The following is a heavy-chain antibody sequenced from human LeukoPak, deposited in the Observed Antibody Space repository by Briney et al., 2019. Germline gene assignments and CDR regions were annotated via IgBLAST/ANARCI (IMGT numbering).Heavy chain of an antibody. CDR1: GFTFSSYS. CDR3: ARGLQQLVPEAFDI. D-gene: IGHD6-13*01. CDR2: ISSSSSYI. Sequence: PGGSLRLSCAASGFTFSSYSMNWVRQPPGKGLEWVSSISSSSSYIYYADSVKGRFTISRDNAKNSLYLQMNSLRAEDTAVYYCARGLQQLVPEAFDIWGQGTMVTVSS. J-gene: IGHJ3*02. V-gene: IGHV3-21*01.